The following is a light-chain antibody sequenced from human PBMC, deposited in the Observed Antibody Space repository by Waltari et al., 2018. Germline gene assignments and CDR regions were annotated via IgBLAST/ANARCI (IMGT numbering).Light chain of an antibody. Sequence: SVLTQPPSASGTPGQSLPISCSGRTFHIGSNLVNWYQHLPGTAPKLLIYFEDQRPSGVPDRFSGSKSGTSASLVIRGLQSDDEGIYYCAAWDDRLNGYVFGPGTKVTVL. CDR2: FED. J-gene: IGLJ1*01. V-gene: IGLV1-44*01. CDR3: AAWDDRLNGYV. CDR1: TFHIGSNL.